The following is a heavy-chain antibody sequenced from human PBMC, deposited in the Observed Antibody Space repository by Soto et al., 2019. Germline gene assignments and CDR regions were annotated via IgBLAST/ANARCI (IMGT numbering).Heavy chain of an antibody. J-gene: IGHJ5*02. V-gene: IGHV4-59*08. CDR2: IYYSGST. D-gene: IGHD6-6*01. CDR1: GGSISSYY. Sequence: SETLSVTCTVSGGSISSYYWSWIRQPPGKGLEWIGYIYYSGSTNYNPSLKSRVTISVDTSKNQFSLKLSSVTAADTAVYYCARHARAIAARLRPSWFDPWGQGTLVTVSS. CDR3: ARHARAIAARLRPSWFDP.